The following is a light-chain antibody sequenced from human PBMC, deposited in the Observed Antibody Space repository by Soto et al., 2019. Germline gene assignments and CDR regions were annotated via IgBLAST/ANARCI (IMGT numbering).Light chain of an antibody. J-gene: IGKJ5*01. V-gene: IGKV1-39*01. CDR2: DAS. CDR1: QSISSS. CDR3: QQSYGTPRT. Sequence: DIQLTQSPSSLSAFVGDRVTITCRASQSISSSLNWYQHKPGKAPNLLIYDASGLHSGVPSRFSGSGSGTDFTLTISNLQPEDFATYSCQQSYGTPRTFGQGTRLEIK.